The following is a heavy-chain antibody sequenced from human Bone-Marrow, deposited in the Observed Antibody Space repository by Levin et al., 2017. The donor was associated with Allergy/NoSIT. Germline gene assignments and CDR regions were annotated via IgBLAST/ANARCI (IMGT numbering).Heavy chain of an antibody. CDR3: ATGRSRTWLQLVGWGSVFEY. Sequence: GGSLRLSCAASGFTFDDHAMHWVRRAPGKGLEWVSGISWNSGTVGYADSVKGRFTISRDSAKNSLYLQMNSLRPEDTALYYCATGRSRTWLQLVGWGSVFEYWGQGTLVTVSS. CDR1: GFTFDDHA. V-gene: IGHV3-9*01. D-gene: IGHD5-24*01. J-gene: IGHJ4*02. CDR2: ISWNSGTV.